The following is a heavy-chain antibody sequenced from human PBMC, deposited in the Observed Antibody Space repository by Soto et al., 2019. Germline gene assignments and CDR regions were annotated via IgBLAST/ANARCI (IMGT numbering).Heavy chain of an antibody. V-gene: IGHV1-8*01. J-gene: IGHJ4*02. D-gene: IGHD6-19*01. Sequence: QVQLVQSGAEVKKPGASVKVSCKASGYTFTSYDINWVRQATGQGLEWMGWMNPNSGNTGYAQKFQGRVTMTRNTSISTAYMELSSLRSEDAAVYYCARARLIGGWPRLGYWGQGTLVTVSS. CDR2: MNPNSGNT. CDR3: ARARLIGGWPRLGY. CDR1: GYTFTSYD.